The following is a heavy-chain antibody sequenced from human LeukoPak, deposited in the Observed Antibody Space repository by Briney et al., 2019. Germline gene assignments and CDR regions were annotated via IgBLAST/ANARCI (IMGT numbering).Heavy chain of an antibody. Sequence: ASVKVSCKASGYPFTSYYMHWVRQAPGQGLEWIGIINPSCGSTSYAQKFQGRVTMTRDTSISTAHMELNRLRSDDTAVYYCAREPIISVPAAIGAYNWFDPWGQGTLVTVSS. J-gene: IGHJ5*02. CDR3: AREPIISVPAAIGAYNWFDP. D-gene: IGHD2-2*02. V-gene: IGHV1-46*01. CDR1: GYPFTSYY. CDR2: INPSCGST.